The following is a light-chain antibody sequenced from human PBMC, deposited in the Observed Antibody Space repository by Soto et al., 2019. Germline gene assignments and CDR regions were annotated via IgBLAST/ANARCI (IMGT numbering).Light chain of an antibody. CDR1: QDISVY. J-gene: IGKJ5*01. V-gene: IGKV1-27*01. CDR3: QKFNTAPLT. Sequence: DIQMTQSPSSLSASVGDRVTITCRASQDISVYLAWYQQKPGKVPKLLIYSASTLQPGVPSRFSGSGSGTDFTLTISSLHPEDVATYYCQKFNTAPLTFGQGTRLEIK. CDR2: SAS.